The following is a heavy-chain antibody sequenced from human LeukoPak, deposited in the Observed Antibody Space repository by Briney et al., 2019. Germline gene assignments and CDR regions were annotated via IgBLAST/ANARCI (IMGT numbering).Heavy chain of an antibody. CDR2: IMPNGGTR. Sequence: GGSLRLSCAASGFSFSNYVMHWVRQAPGKGLEYVSAIMPNGGTRGYANSMKGRFTISRDNSKNTLYLQMGSLRAEDMAIYYCARDRDGGSAFDIWGQGTLVTVSS. J-gene: IGHJ3*02. CDR3: ARDRDGGSAFDI. CDR1: GFSFSNYV. D-gene: IGHD2-15*01. V-gene: IGHV3-64*01.